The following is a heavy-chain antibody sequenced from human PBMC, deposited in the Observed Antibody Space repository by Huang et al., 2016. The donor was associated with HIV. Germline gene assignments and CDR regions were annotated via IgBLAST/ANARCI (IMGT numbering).Heavy chain of an antibody. CDR2: ISYDGCSG. CDR3: AKESRWYSDLDN. J-gene: IGHJ4*02. V-gene: IGHV3-30*18. CDR1: GFTCNNFG. D-gene: IGHD2-15*01. Sequence: QVQLVESGGGVVQPGRSLRLSCVASGFTCNNFGMHWVCQAPGKGLEWVAVISYDGCSGRYSESVKGRFTISRDNPMDTLYLQMNSLRPDDTAVYYCAKESRWYSDLDNWGQGTLVTVSS.